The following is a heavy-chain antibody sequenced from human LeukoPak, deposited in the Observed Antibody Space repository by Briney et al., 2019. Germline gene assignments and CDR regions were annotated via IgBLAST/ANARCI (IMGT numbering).Heavy chain of an antibody. CDR2: ISAYNGNT. D-gene: IGHD6-6*01. CDR1: GYTFTSYG. Sequence: ASVKVSCKASGYTFTSYGISWVRQAPGQGLEWMGWISAYNGNTNYAQKLQGRVTMTTDTSTSTAYMELRSLRSDDTAVYYCAREPAGQLVLVRGWYFDLWGRGTLVTVSS. V-gene: IGHV1-18*01. CDR3: AREPAGQLVLVRGWYFDL. J-gene: IGHJ2*01.